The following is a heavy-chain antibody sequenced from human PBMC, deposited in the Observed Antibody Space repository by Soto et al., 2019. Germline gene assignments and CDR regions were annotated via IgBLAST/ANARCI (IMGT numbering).Heavy chain of an antibody. V-gene: IGHV1-2*04. D-gene: IGHD5-12*01. CDR2: INPNSGGT. J-gene: IGHJ4*02. CDR3: ARDNGYNYFDY. CDR1: GYTFTVYY. Sequence: ASVKVSCKASGYTFTVYYMHWVRQAPGQGLEWMGWINPNSGGTNYAQKFQGWVTMTRDTSISTAYMELSRLRSDDTAVYYCARDNGYNYFDYWGQGTLVTVSS.